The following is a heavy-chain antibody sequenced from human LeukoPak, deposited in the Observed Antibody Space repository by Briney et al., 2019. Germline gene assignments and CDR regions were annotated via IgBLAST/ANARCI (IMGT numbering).Heavy chain of an antibody. CDR1: GGSISSGGYY. Sequence: SQTLSLTRTVSGGSISSGGYYWSWIRQHPGKGLEWIGYIYYSGSTYYNPSLKSRVTISVDTSKNQFSLKLSSVTAADTAVYYCARAGRVIRAVDYWGQGTLVTVSS. D-gene: IGHD3-16*02. CDR3: ARAGRVIRAVDY. V-gene: IGHV4-31*03. J-gene: IGHJ4*02. CDR2: IYYSGST.